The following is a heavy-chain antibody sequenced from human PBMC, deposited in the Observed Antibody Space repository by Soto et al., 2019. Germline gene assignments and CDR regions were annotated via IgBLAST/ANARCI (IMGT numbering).Heavy chain of an antibody. CDR1: GFTFSSYW. Sequence: PGGSLRLSCAASGFTFSSYWMPWVRQAPGKGLVWVSRLNSDGSSTSYADSVKGRFTISRDNAKNTLYLQMNSLRAEDTAVYFCAREATAATDYWGQGTLVTVSS. J-gene: IGHJ4*02. D-gene: IGHD6-13*01. V-gene: IGHV3-74*01. CDR2: LNSDGSST. CDR3: AREATAATDY.